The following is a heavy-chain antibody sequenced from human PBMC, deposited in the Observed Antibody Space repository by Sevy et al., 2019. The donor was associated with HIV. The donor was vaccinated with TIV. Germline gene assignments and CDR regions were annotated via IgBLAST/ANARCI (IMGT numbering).Heavy chain of an antibody. CDR2: INHSGST. CDR3: ARGGIVVVVAATRWFDP. J-gene: IGHJ5*02. D-gene: IGHD2-15*01. Sequence: SETLSLTCAVYGGSFSGYYWSWIRQPPGKGLEWIGEINHSGSTNYNPSLKSRVTISVDTSKNQFSLKLSSVTAADTVVYYCARGGIVVVVAATRWFDPWGQGTLVTVSS. CDR1: GGSFSGYY. V-gene: IGHV4-34*01.